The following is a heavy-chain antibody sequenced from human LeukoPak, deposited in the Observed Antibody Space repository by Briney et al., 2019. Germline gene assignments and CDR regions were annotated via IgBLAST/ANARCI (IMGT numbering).Heavy chain of an antibody. J-gene: IGHJ4*02. D-gene: IGHD1-26*01. CDR1: GYTFTNYH. Sequence: ASVKVSCKASGYTFTNYHMHWVRQALGQGLEWMGIINPSGGSTSYAQKFQGRVTMTRDTSTSTVYMELSSLRSEDTAVYYCASASGSYYYFDYWGQGTLVTVSS. V-gene: IGHV1-46*01. CDR2: INPSGGST. CDR3: ASASGSYYYFDY.